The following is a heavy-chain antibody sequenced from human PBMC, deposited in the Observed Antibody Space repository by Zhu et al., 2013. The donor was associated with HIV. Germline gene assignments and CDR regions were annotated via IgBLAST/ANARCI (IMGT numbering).Heavy chain of an antibody. CDR1: GYTFTSYD. V-gene: IGHV1-8*01. D-gene: IGHD6-6*01. Sequence: QVQLVQSGPEVKKPGSSVKVSCKASGYTFTSYDINWVRQATGQGLEWMGWMNPNSGNTGYAQKFQGRVTMTRNTSISTAYMELSSLRSEDTAVYYCARGTEYSSSPIYYGMDVWGQGTTVTVSS. CDR3: ARGTEYSSSPIYYGMDV. CDR2: MNPNSGNT. J-gene: IGHJ6*02.